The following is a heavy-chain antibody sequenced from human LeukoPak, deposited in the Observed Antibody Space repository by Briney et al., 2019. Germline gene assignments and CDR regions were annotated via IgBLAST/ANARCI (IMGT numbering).Heavy chain of an antibody. J-gene: IGHJ5*02. CDR2: ISGYNGNS. Sequence: GASVKVSCKASGYTFTRYGISWVRQAPGQRLEWMGWISGYNGNSDHAQKFQGRVTMTTDTSTSTAYMELRSLRSDDTAVYYCAGDKLGYCSGTSCYTVVRFDPWGQGTLVTVSS. D-gene: IGHD2-2*02. CDR1: GYTFTRYG. CDR3: AGDKLGYCSGTSCYTVVRFDP. V-gene: IGHV1-18*01.